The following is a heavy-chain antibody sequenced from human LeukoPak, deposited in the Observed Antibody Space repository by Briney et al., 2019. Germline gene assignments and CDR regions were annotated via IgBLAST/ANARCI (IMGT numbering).Heavy chain of an antibody. J-gene: IGHJ6*02. V-gene: IGHV4-61*05. Sequence: SETLSLTCTVSGGSISSSSYYWSRIRQPPGKGLEWIGYIYYSGSTNYNPPLKSRVTISVDTSKNQFSLKLSSVTAADTAVYYCARSLVGYGMDVWGQGTTVTVSS. CDR1: GGSISSSSYY. D-gene: IGHD2-15*01. CDR2: IYYSGST. CDR3: ARSLVGYGMDV.